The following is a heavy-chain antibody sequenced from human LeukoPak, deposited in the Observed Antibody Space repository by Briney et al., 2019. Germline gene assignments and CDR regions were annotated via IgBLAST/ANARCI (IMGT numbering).Heavy chain of an antibody. CDR3: ARVWFGELRVYYSDY. D-gene: IGHD3-10*01. CDR1: GGSFSSYY. Sequence: SETLSLTCAVYGGSFSSYYWSWIRQPPGKGLEWIGYIYYSGSTNYNPSLKSRVTISVDTSKNQFSLKLSSVTAADTAVYYCARVWFGELRVYYSDYWGQGTLVTVSS. J-gene: IGHJ4*02. V-gene: IGHV4-59*01. CDR2: IYYSGST.